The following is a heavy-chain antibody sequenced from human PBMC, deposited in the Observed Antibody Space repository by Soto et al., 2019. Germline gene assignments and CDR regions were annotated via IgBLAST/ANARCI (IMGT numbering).Heavy chain of an antibody. CDR1: EYTFTSYA. Sequence: ASVKLSCKASEYTFTSYAMHWVRQAPGQRLEWMGWINAGNGNTKYSQKFQGRVTITRDTSASTAYMELSSLRSEDTAVYYCARSIVVVTALDYWGQGTLVTVSS. J-gene: IGHJ4*02. CDR2: INAGNGNT. V-gene: IGHV1-3*01. D-gene: IGHD2-21*02. CDR3: ARSIVVVTALDY.